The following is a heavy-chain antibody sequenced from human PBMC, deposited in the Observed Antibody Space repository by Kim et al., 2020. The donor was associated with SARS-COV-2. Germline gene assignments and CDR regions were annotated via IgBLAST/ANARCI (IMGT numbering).Heavy chain of an antibody. V-gene: IGHV3-66*01. CDR1: GFTVSSNY. J-gene: IGHJ5*02. CDR3: ARVFYDSSGYWSGWFDP. CDR2: IYSGGST. Sequence: GGSLRLSCAVSGFTVSSNYMSWVRQAPGKGLEWVSVIYSGGSTYYSDSVKGRFTISRDNSKNTLYLQMNSLRAEDTAVYYCARVFYDSSGYWSGWFDPWG. D-gene: IGHD3-22*01.